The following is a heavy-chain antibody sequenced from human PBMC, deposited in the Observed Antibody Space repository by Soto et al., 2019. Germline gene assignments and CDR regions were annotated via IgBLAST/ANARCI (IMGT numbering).Heavy chain of an antibody. CDR1: VAPTRGSRSS. Sequence: SGTLSSTGRRSVAPTRGSRSSWGWIRQPRGKGREWIGTIDYSGSTYYNPSLRSRVTISVDTSKNQFSLNLVSVTAADTAIYYCARVPLSSCSGSSCYSSSYSAIDYWGQGTLVTVS. CDR2: IDYSGST. V-gene: IGHV4-39*01. D-gene: IGHD2-15*01. J-gene: IGHJ4*01. CDR3: ARVPLSSCSGSSCYSSSYSAIDY.